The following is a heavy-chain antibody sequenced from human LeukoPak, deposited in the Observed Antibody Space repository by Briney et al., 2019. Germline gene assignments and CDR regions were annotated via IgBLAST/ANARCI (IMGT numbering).Heavy chain of an antibody. J-gene: IGHJ3*02. CDR1: GYTFTTYW. CDR3: ARPSDGYQVDAFDI. V-gene: IGHV5-51*01. Sequence: GESLKISCKGSGYTFTTYWIAWVRQMPGKGLKWMGIIYPGDSDTRYSPSFQGQVTISADRSISTAYLQWSSLKASDTAMYYCARPSDGYQVDAFDIWGQGTMVTVSS. CDR2: IYPGDSDT. D-gene: IGHD5-24*01.